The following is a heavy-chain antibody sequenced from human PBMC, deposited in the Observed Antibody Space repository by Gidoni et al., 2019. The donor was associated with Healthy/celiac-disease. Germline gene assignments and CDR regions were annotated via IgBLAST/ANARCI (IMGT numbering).Heavy chain of an antibody. J-gene: IGHJ4*02. CDR1: YG. D-gene: IGHD5-18*01. CDR2: ISAYNGNT. CDR3: ARVVDTAMVFDY. V-gene: IGHV1-18*04. Sequence: YGISWVRQAPGQGLEWMGWISAYNGNTNYAQKLQGRVTMTTDTSTSTAYMELRSLRSDDTAVYYCARVVDTAMVFDYWGQGTLVTVFS.